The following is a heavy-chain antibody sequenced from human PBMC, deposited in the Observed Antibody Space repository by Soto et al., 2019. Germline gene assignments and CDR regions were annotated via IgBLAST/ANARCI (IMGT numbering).Heavy chain of an antibody. CDR3: AKDIVVVVAATPGTLDY. CDR2: ISYDGSNK. Sequence: PGGSLRLSCAASGFTFSSYGMHWVRQAPGKGLEWVAVISYDGSNKYYADSVKGRFTISRDNSKNTLYLQMNSLRAEDTAVYYCAKDIVVVVAATPGTLDYWGQGTLVTVSS. D-gene: IGHD2-15*01. V-gene: IGHV3-30*18. J-gene: IGHJ4*02. CDR1: GFTFSSYG.